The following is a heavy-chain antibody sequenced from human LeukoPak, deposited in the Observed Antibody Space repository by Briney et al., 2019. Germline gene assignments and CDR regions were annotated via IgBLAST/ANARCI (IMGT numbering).Heavy chain of an antibody. CDR3: AKTNGYYSD. Sequence: GGSLRLSCAASGFTFSSYAMNWVRQAPGKGLEWVSGISGSGGTTYYADSVKGRFTISRDNSKNSLSLQVSSLRAEDTAVYYCAKTNGYYSDWGQGTLVTVSS. CDR1: GFTFSSYA. D-gene: IGHD3-22*01. CDR2: ISGSGGTT. J-gene: IGHJ4*02. V-gene: IGHV3-23*01.